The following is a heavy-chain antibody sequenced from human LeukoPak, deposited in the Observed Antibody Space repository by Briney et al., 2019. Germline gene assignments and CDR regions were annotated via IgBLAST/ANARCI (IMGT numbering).Heavy chain of an antibody. D-gene: IGHD4-23*01. CDR1: GYTFTNYG. Sequence: ASVKVSCKASGYTFTNYGISWVRQAPGQGLEWMGWISAYNGDTNYAQNLQGRVTMTTDTSTTTAYMDLRSLTSDDTAVYYCARDGGNSGGANSPWGQGTLVTVSS. CDR3: ARDGGNSGGANSP. J-gene: IGHJ5*02. V-gene: IGHV1-18*01. CDR2: ISAYNGDT.